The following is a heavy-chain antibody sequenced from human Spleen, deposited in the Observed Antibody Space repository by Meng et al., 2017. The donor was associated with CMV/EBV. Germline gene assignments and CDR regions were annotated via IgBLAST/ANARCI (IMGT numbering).Heavy chain of an antibody. CDR2: INPSSGSP. Sequence: SCKASGYIFTDYYIHWVRQAPGQGLEWMGIINPSSGSPTYAQKFQGRITMTRDTSTSTVYMELGSLRSEDTAVYYCARDSSPRAFDFWGQGTMVTVSS. CDR3: ARDSSPRAFDF. J-gene: IGHJ3*01. V-gene: IGHV1-46*01. CDR1: GYIFTDYY.